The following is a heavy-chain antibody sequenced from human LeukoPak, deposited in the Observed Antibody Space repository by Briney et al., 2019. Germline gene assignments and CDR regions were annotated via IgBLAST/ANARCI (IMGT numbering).Heavy chain of an antibody. J-gene: IGHJ4*02. CDR2: INPNRGDT. CDR1: RYTFHNYY. CDR3: TRDLVGFATTPLSD. V-gene: IGHV1-2*02. Sequence: ASVRVSCKASRYTFHNYYIHWVRQAPGHGLEWIGWINPNRGDTEYAQKFQGRVTMTRDTSISTAFIELTRLTSGDTAVYYCTRDLVGFATTPLSDWGQGTLVTVSS. D-gene: IGHD4-17*01.